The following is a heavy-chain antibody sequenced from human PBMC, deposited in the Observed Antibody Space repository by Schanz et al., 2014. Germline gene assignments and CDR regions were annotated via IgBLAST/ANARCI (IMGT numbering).Heavy chain of an antibody. D-gene: IGHD1-1*01. J-gene: IGHJ4*02. CDR3: AKKVPAYNPFDS. Sequence: EVHLLDSGGGLVQPGGSLRLSCAASGFSFGNYGMSWVRQAPGKGLEWVSGFDAHDGRAYYADSAKGRFTISRDNSKSTLYVEMNSLRVEDTAVYFCAKKVPAYNPFDSWGQGTLVTVSS. CDR1: GFSFGNYG. CDR2: FDAHDGRA. V-gene: IGHV3-23*01.